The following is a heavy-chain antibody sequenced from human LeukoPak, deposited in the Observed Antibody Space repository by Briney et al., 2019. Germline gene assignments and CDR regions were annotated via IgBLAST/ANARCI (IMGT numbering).Heavy chain of an antibody. Sequence: KPSETLSLTCTVSGGSISSGVYYWRWIRQPPGKGLEWIGYIYYSGSTYYNPSLKSRVTISVDTSKNQFSLKLSSVTAADTAVYYCANSAAGTFDYWGQGTLVTVSS. V-gene: IGHV4-30-4*01. CDR3: ANSAAGTFDY. J-gene: IGHJ4*02. D-gene: IGHD6-13*01. CDR2: IYYSGST. CDR1: GGSISSGVYY.